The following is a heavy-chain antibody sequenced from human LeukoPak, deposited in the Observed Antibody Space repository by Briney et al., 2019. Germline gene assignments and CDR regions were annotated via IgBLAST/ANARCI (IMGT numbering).Heavy chain of an antibody. Sequence: GGSLRLSCEGSGFTFSDYWMGWVRQAPGKGLEWVANIIKDGSDKYYVDSVKGRFSISRDNAKNSVYLQMSGLRVEDTAVYYCTRELWPADYWGQGILVTVFS. CDR2: IIKDGSDK. CDR1: GFTFSDYW. CDR3: TRELWPADY. D-gene: IGHD3-16*01. V-gene: IGHV3-7*01. J-gene: IGHJ4*02.